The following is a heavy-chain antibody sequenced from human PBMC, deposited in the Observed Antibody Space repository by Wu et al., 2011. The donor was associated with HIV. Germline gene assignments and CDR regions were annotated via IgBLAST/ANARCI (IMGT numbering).Heavy chain of an antibody. V-gene: IGHV1-69*06. Sequence: QVQLVQSGAGVKKPGSSVKVSCKASGGTFSSYAINWVRQAPGQGLEWMGGIIPIFGTTNYAQKFRGRVSITADKSTSTAYMQLSSLGSEDSAVYYCARVPPKDYYYGMDVWGQGTIVIVSS. CDR1: GGTFSSYA. J-gene: IGHJ6*02. CDR3: ARVPPKDYYYGMDV. CDR2: IIPIFGTT.